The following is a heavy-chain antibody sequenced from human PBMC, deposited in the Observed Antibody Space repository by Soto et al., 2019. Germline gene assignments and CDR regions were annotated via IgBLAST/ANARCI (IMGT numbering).Heavy chain of an antibody. J-gene: IGHJ3*02. D-gene: IGHD3-10*01. CDR3: ARDQGDVGNYGSGRGYAFDI. V-gene: IGHV3-11*05. Sequence: QVQLVESGGGLVKPGGSLRLSCAASGFTFSDYYMSWIRQAPGKGLEWVSYISSSSSSTDYADSVKGRFTISRDNAKNSLYLQMNSLRVEDTAVYYCARDQGDVGNYGSGRGYAFDIWGQGTMVTVSS. CDR2: ISSSSSST. CDR1: GFTFSDYY.